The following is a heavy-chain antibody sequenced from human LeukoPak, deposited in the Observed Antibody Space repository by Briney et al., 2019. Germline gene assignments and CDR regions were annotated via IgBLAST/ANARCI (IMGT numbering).Heavy chain of an antibody. CDR2: LYSSGST. CDR3: ARSFSHPNHSDH. V-gene: IGHV4-4*07. CDR1: GGSISSYY. D-gene: IGHD1-14*01. Sequence: SETLSLTCTVSGGSISSYYWSWIRQPAGKGLEWIGRLYSSGSTDCNPSLKSRITMSVDTSKNQFSLQLSSVTAADTAVYYCARSFSHPNHSDHWGQGTLVTVSS. J-gene: IGHJ4*02.